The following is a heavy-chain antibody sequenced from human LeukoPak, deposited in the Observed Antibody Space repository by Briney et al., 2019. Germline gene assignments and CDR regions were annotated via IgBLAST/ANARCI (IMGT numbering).Heavy chain of an antibody. Sequence: GGSLRLSCAASGFTFSSYGMNWVSQAPGKGLEWVSDIWYDGSNKYYADSVKGRFTISRDNSKNPLYLPMTTLTPQNTAVYSCATALTYYDFWSGYPPPYYGMDVCGQGPTVPVSS. CDR2: IWYDGSNK. V-gene: IGHV3-33*01. J-gene: IGHJ6*02. CDR1: GFTFSSYG. CDR3: ATALTYYDFWSGYPPPYYGMDV. D-gene: IGHD3-3*01.